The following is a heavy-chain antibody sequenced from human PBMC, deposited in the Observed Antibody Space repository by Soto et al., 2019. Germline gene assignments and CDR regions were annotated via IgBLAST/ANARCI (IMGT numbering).Heavy chain of an antibody. D-gene: IGHD3-22*01. J-gene: IGHJ4*02. CDR2: IKSEANGGTT. CDR1: GFSFSNAW. CDR3: AYYRDSSARHVDF. Sequence: EVQLVESGGGLVKPGGSLRLSCAASGFSFSNAWMKWVRQAPGKGLEWVGRIKSEANGGTTDHAAAVKGRFIISRDDSKNMLFLQMDGLITEDAAVYYWAYYRDSSARHVDFWGQGSLVTVSS. V-gene: IGHV3-15*07.